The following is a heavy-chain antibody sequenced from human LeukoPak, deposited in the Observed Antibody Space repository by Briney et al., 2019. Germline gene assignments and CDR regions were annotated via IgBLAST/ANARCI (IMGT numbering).Heavy chain of an antibody. V-gene: IGHV3-7*02. J-gene: IGHJ6*02. D-gene: IGHD3-3*01. CDR3: ARRGITISGVLVYHYSGLDV. CDR2: IKDDGSEK. CDR1: GFTFSSHW. Sequence: GGSLRLSCAGSGFTFSSHWMNWVRQARGKGLEWVASIKDDGSEKHFLDSVNGRFAISRDNAKNSLYLQMGSLRAEDTAVYYCARRGITISGVLVYHYSGLDVWGQGTTVTVSS.